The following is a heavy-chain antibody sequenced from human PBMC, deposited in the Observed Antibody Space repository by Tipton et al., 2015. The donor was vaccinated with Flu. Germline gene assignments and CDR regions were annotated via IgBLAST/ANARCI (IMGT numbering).Heavy chain of an antibody. D-gene: IGHD2-15*01. V-gene: IGHV4-31*02. Sequence: LRLSCTVSGGSISSGGYYWSWIRQHPGKGLEWIGYIYHSGSTYYNPSLKSRVIISVDASKNQFSLKLTSVTAADTAVYYCVRNGGYCSVGSCYSFDYWGQGNPVTVSS. CDR3: VRNGGYCSVGSCYSFDY. J-gene: IGHJ4*02. CDR2: IYHSGST. CDR1: GGSISSGGYY.